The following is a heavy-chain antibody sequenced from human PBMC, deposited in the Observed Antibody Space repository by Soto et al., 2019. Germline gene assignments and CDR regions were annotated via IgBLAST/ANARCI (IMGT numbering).Heavy chain of an antibody. J-gene: IGHJ4*02. V-gene: IGHV3-23*01. CDR2: ISGSGGST. CDR3: AKVEWLPRSRSDY. D-gene: IGHD6-19*01. CDR1: GFTFSSYA. Sequence: EVQLLESGGGLVQPGGSLRLSCAASGFTFSSYAMSWVRQAPGKGLEWVSAISGSGGSTYYADSVKGRFTISTDNSKNTLYLQMNSLRAEDTAVYYCAKVEWLPRSRSDYWGQGTLVTVSS.